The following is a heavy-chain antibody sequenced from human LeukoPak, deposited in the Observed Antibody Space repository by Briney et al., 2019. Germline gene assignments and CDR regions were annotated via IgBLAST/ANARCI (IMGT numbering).Heavy chain of an antibody. D-gene: IGHD1-20*01. V-gene: IGHV1-46*01. J-gene: IGHJ4*02. Sequence: APVKVSCKASGYTFTSYYMHWVRQAPGQGLEWMGIINPSGGSTSYAQKFQGRVTMTRDTSTSTVYMELSSLRSEDTAVYYCASSGVTGTRGAHYWGQGTLVTVSS. CDR3: ASSGVTGTRGAHY. CDR1: GYTFTSYY. CDR2: INPSGGST.